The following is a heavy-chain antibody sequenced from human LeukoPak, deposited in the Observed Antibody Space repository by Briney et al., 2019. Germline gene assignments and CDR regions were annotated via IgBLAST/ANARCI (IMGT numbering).Heavy chain of an antibody. CDR3: ARGLWFGEPRRGDFDY. Sequence: SETLSLTCTVSGASVGSRSYYWGWIRQHPGKGLEWIGYIYYSGSTYYNPSLKSRVTISVDTSKNQFSLKLSSVTAADTAVYYCARGLWFGEPRRGDFDYWGQGTLVTVSS. CDR2: IYYSGST. V-gene: IGHV4-31*03. CDR1: GASVGSRSYY. D-gene: IGHD3-10*01. J-gene: IGHJ4*02.